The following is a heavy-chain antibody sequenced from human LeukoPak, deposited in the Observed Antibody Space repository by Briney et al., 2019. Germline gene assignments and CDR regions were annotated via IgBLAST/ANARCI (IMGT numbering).Heavy chain of an antibody. D-gene: IGHD2-8*02. CDR3: ARAGNAWSNAFDV. CDR2: INLGTGST. V-gene: IGHV1-3*01. J-gene: IGHJ3*01. CDR1: GYSFTDYT. Sequence: ASVKASCKASGYSFTDYTLHWVRQAPGQSLEWMGWINLGTGSTKCSQKVQDRVTMTWDTSATTAYMEVTSLKSEDTAVYYCARAGNAWSNAFDVWGQGTMLTVSS.